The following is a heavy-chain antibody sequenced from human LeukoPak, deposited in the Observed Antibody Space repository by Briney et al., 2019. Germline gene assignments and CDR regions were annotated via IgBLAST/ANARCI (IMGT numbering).Heavy chain of an antibody. Sequence: GSLRLSCAASGFTFSSYWMSWVRQAPGKGLEWVANIKQDGSEKYYVDSVKGRFTISRDNAKNSLYLQMNSLRAEDTAVYYCARGPLTGSGYDWLFHYWGQGTLVTVSS. D-gene: IGHD5-12*01. V-gene: IGHV3-7*03. CDR1: GFTFSSYW. CDR2: IKQDGSEK. CDR3: ARGPLTGSGYDWLFHY. J-gene: IGHJ4*02.